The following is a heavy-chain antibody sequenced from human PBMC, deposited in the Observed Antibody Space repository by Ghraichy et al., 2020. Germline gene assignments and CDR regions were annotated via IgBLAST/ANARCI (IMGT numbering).Heavy chain of an antibody. V-gene: IGHV3-21*01. Sequence: GGSLRLSCAASGFTFSSYSMNWVRQAPGKGLEWVSSISSSSSYIYYADSVKGRFTISRDNAKNSLYLQMNSLRAEDTAVYYCAREEMGNAAAGDFDYWGQGTLVTVSS. CDR2: ISSSSSYI. D-gene: IGHD6-13*01. CDR1: GFTFSSYS. CDR3: AREEMGNAAAGDFDY. J-gene: IGHJ4*02.